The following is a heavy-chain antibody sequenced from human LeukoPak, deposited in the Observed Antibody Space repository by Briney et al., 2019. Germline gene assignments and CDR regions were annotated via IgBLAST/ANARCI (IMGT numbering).Heavy chain of an antibody. CDR1: GGTFSNYA. CDR3: AANGYCGTDCYYYFDY. CDR2: IIPIFGTT. Sequence: SVKVSCKASGGTFSNYAFSWVRQAPGQGLEWMGGIIPIFGTTNYAQKFQGRVTITADESTTTAYMELSSLRSEDTAVCYCAANGYCGTDCYYYFDYWGQGTLVTASS. J-gene: IGHJ4*02. V-gene: IGHV1-69*13. D-gene: IGHD2-21*02.